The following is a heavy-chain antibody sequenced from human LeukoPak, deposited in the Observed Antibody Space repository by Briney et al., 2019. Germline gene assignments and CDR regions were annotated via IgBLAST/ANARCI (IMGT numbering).Heavy chain of an antibody. CDR1: GFTFDDYG. CDR2: INWNGGST. CDR3: AKDQTYYYDSSGYWDAFDI. D-gene: IGHD3-22*01. J-gene: IGHJ3*02. V-gene: IGHV3-20*04. Sequence: PGGSLRLSCAASGFTFDDYGMSWVRQAPGKGLEWVSGINWNGGSTGYADSVKGRFTISRDNSKNTLYLQMNSLRAEDTAVYYCAKDQTYYYDSSGYWDAFDIWGQGTMVTVSS.